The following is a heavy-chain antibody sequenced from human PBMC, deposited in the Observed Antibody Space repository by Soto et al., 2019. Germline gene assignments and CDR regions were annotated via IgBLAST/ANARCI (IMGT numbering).Heavy chain of an antibody. CDR3: ARVTPGNHPYYLSGLDV. J-gene: IGHJ6*02. CDR1: EFICSSFC. D-gene: IGHD3-22*01. Sequence: WGPLLVSCAASEFICSSFCSHWVRPTPGKGLEWVAHIWYDGSNTYYADSVRGRFTISRDNSKNTLYLQINALRPEDTGVYYCARVTPGNHPYYLSGLDVWAQGISGTV. V-gene: IGHV3-30*02. CDR2: IWYDGSNT.